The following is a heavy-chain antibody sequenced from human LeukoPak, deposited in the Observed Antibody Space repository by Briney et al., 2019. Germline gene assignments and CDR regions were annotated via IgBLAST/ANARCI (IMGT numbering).Heavy chain of an antibody. CDR1: GGTFSSHA. V-gene: IGHV1-69*13. CDR2: IIPIFGTA. CDR3: ARAVSSNYDYYYYYMDV. Sequence: ASVKVSCKASGGTFSSHAISWVRQAPGQGLEWMGGIIPIFGTAKYAQKFQGRVTITADESTSTAYLELSSLRSEDTAVYYCARAVSSNYDYYYYYMDVWGKGTTVTVSS. J-gene: IGHJ6*03. D-gene: IGHD4-11*01.